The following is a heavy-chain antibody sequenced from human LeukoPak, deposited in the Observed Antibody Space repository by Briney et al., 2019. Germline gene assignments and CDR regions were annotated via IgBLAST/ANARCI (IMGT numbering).Heavy chain of an antibody. CDR2: ISSSSSYI. J-gene: IGHJ5*02. V-gene: IGHV3-21*01. CDR3: ARDLHLSQPGFDP. D-gene: IGHD2/OR15-2a*01. Sequence: TPGGSLRLSCAASGFTFSSYSMNWVRQAPGKGLEWVSSISSSSSYIYYADSVKGRFTISRDNAKNSLYLQMNSLRAEDTAVYYCARDLHLSQPGFDPWGQGTLVTASS. CDR1: GFTFSSYS.